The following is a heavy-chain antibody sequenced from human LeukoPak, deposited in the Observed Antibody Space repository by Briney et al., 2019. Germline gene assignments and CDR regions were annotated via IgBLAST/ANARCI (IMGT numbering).Heavy chain of an antibody. J-gene: IGHJ4*02. Sequence: GGSLRLSCAASGFTFSSYAMSWVRQAPGKGLEWVSAISGSGGSTYYADSVKGRFTISRDNSKNTLYLQMDSLRAEDTAVYYCAKESTMVRGVIPLDYWGQGTLVTVSS. CDR1: GFTFSSYA. V-gene: IGHV3-23*01. CDR2: ISGSGGST. CDR3: AKESTMVRGVIPLDY. D-gene: IGHD3-10*01.